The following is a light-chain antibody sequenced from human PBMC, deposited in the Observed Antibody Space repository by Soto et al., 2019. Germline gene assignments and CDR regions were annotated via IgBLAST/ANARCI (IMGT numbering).Light chain of an antibody. CDR1: SNDVGGYDY. Sequence: QSVLTQPASGSGAPGQSITLSCTGTSNDVGGYDYVSWYQQHPGKAPKLMIFDVSNRPSGVSTRFSGSKSGNTASLTISGLQAEDEADYYCNSYSTSNTLVVFGGGTKVTVL. CDR3: NSYSTSNTLVV. CDR2: DVS. J-gene: IGLJ2*01. V-gene: IGLV2-14*03.